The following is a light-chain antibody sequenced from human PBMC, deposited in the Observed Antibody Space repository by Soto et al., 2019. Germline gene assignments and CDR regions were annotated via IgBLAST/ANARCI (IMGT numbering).Light chain of an antibody. Sequence: QSALTQPASVSGSPGQSITISRTGTSSDIGVYDFVSWYQQHPGRAPKLLIYDVTNRPSGISDRFSGSKSGNTASLTISGLQPEDEADYYCSSYTTSTTRVFGGGTKLTVL. V-gene: IGLV2-14*01. CDR2: DVT. J-gene: IGLJ3*02. CDR3: SSYTTSTTRV. CDR1: SSDIGVYDF.